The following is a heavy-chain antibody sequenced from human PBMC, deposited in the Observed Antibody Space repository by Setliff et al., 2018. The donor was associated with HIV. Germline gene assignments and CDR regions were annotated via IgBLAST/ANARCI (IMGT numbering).Heavy chain of an antibody. CDR1: GDSISRYY. Sequence: PSETLSLTCSVSGDSISRYYWSWIRQPPGRGLEWIGYIYYTGSTNYYPSLKSRVTISVDKSKNQFSLKLSSVTAADTAVYYCARHVEYMVRGVITHCYYYYMDVWGKGTTVTVSS. CDR2: IYYTGST. J-gene: IGHJ6*03. V-gene: IGHV4-59*08. CDR3: ARHVEYMVRGVITHCYYYYMDV. D-gene: IGHD3-10*01.